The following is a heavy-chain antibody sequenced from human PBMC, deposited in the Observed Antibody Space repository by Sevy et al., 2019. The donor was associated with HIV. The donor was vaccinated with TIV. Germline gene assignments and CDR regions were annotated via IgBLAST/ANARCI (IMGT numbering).Heavy chain of an antibody. V-gene: IGHV3-74*01. J-gene: IGHJ3*02. CDR2: ISDDGRST. D-gene: IGHD3-3*01. Sequence: GGSLRLSCGASGFTFGSYWMHWVRQVPGKGLEWVSRISDDGRSTTYADSVRGRFTISRDNAKNTLYLQMNGLRADDTAVYYCARDSLTVSGILLYALDIRGQGTMVTVSS. CDR1: GFTFGSYW. CDR3: ARDSLTVSGILLYALDI.